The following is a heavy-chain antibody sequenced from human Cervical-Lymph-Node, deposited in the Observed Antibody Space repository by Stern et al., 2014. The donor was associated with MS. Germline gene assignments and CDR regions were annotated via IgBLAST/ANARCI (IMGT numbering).Heavy chain of an antibody. CDR3: ATRNIGTRGY. V-gene: IGHV3-66*02. CDR2: NYSGGNT. J-gene: IGHJ4*02. Sequence: EVQLVESGGGLVQPGGSLRLSCAASGFTVSNNYMTWVRQGPGMGLEWISLNYSGGNTYYADSVKGRFTISRDNSKNTLYLQMNSLRPEDTAVYYCATRNIGTRGYWGQGALVTVSS. CDR1: GFTVSNNY. D-gene: IGHD6-6*01.